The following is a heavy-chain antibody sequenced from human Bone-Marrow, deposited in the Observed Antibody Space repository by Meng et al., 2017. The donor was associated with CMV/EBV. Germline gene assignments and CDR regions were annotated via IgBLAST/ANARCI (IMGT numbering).Heavy chain of an antibody. CDR3: ARHKGFESCFAY. J-gene: IGHJ4*02. CDR1: GGSISSSSYY. CDR2: IYYSGST. D-gene: IGHD3-10*01. V-gene: IGHV4-39*01. Sequence: SETLSLTCTVSGGSISSSSYYWGWIRQPPGKGLEWIGSIYYSGSTYYNPSLKSRVTISVDTSKNQFSLKLSSVTAADTAVYYCARHKGFESCFAYWGPGPLVTGSS.